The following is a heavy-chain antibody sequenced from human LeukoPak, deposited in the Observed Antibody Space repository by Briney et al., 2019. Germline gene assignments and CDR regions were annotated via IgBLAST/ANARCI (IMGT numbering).Heavy chain of an antibody. V-gene: IGHV1-18*01. Sequence: GASVKVSCNASGYTFNIYGISWVRQAPGQGLEWMGWINNYNGDTKYAEKLQGRVTMTRDTSTNTAYLELGSLRSDDTAVYYCARLGRSWEPPVAGKDAFDIWGQGTMVTVSS. D-gene: IGHD1-26*01. CDR3: ARLGRSWEPPVAGKDAFDI. CDR1: GYTFNIYG. CDR2: INNYNGDT. J-gene: IGHJ3*02.